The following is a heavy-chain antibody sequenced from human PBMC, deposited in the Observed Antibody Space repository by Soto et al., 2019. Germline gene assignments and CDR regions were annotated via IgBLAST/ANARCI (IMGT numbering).Heavy chain of an antibody. CDR3: ARDRIVVVTAILGY. CDR2: INAGNGNT. CDR1: GYTFTSYA. Sequence: QVQLVQSGAEVKKPGASVKVSCKASGYTFTSYAMHWVRQAPGQRLEWMGWINAGNGNTKYSQKFQGRVTITRDTSASTAYMELSSLRSEDTAVYYCARDRIVVVTAILGYWGQGTLVTVSS. J-gene: IGHJ4*02. V-gene: IGHV1-3*01. D-gene: IGHD2-21*02.